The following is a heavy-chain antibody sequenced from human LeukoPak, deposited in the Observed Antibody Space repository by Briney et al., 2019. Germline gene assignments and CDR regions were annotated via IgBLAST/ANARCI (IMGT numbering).Heavy chain of an antibody. D-gene: IGHD4-17*01. J-gene: IGHJ4*02. Sequence: ASVKVSCKASGYTFTGYYMHWVRQAPGQGLEWMGRINPNSGGTNYAQKFQGRVTMTRDTSISTAYMELSRLRSDDTAVYYCARDRYGDYVSVLHGYWGQGTLVTVSS. CDR1: GYTFTGYY. CDR3: ARDRYGDYVSVLHGY. V-gene: IGHV1-2*06. CDR2: INPNSGGT.